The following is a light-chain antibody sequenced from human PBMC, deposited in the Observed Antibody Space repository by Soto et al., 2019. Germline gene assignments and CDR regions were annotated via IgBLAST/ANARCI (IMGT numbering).Light chain of an antibody. CDR1: QSISSW. CDR3: QQYNSYWT. J-gene: IGKJ1*01. V-gene: IGKV1-5*03. Sequence: ILLSQSPCSLPASVGARVTITCRASQSISSWLAWYQQKPGKAPKLLIYKASSLESGVPSRFSGSGSGTEFTLTISSLQPDDFATYYRQQYNSYWTFGQGTKVDIK. CDR2: KAS.